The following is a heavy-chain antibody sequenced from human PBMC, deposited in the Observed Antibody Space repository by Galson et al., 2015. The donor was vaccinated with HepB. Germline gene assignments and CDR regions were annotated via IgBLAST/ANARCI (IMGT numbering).Heavy chain of an antibody. J-gene: IGHJ4*02. CDR1: GGTFSSYA. D-gene: IGHD6-6*01. CDR3: ARRGSIAARSHYFDY. Sequence: SVKVSCKASGGTFSSYAISWVRQAPGQGLEWMGGIIPIFGTANYAQKFQGRVTITADESTSTVYMELSSLRSEDTAVYYCARRGSIAARSHYFDYWGQGTLVTVSS. CDR2: IIPIFGTA. V-gene: IGHV1-69*13.